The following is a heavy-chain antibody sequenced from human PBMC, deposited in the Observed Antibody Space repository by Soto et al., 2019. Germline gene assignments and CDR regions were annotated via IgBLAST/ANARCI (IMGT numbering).Heavy chain of an antibody. D-gene: IGHD6-13*01. Sequence: QVQLVQSGAEVKKPGASVKLSCRTSGYTFTHYYIHWVRQAPGQGLEWLAIINPASGSTNYAQDFQGRLTLTMDPSTPTVYMELSGLRAEDTAIFYCARDLAAGDHWGQGTLVTVSS. CDR1: GYTFTHYY. V-gene: IGHV1-46*01. CDR3: ARDLAAGDH. J-gene: IGHJ4*02. CDR2: INPASGST.